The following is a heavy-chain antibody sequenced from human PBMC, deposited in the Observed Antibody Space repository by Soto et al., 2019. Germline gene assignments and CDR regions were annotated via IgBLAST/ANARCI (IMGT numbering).Heavy chain of an antibody. J-gene: IGHJ6*02. CDR3: ARLGGSPYYYYGMDV. V-gene: IGHV5-51*01. CDR1: GYSFTSYW. CDR2: IYPGDSDT. Sequence: PGESLKISCKGSGYSFTSYWIGWVRQMPGKGLEWMGIIYPGDSDTRYSPSFQGQVTISADKSISTAYLQWSSLKASDTAMYYCARLGGSPYYYYGMDVWGQGTTVTVSS.